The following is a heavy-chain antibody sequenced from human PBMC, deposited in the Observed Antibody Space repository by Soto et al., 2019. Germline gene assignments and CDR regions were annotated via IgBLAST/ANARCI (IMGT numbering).Heavy chain of an antibody. CDR2: INAGNGNT. CDR1: GYTFTSYA. J-gene: IGHJ6*03. CDR3: AREGEVWFGELFKKGYYYYMDV. D-gene: IGHD3-10*01. Sequence: ASVKVSCKASGYTFTSYAMHWVRQAPGQRLEWMGWINAGNGNTKYSQKFQGRVTITRDTSASTAYMELSSLRSEDTAVYYCAREGEVWFGELFKKGYYYYMDVWGKGTTVTVSS. V-gene: IGHV1-3*01.